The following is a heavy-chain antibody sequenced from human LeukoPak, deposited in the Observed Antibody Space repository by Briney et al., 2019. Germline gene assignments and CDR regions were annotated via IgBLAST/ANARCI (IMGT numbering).Heavy chain of an antibody. CDR2: MNPNSGNT. D-gene: IGHD3-3*01. CDR1: GYTFTSYY. J-gene: IGHJ6*03. Sequence: GASVKVSCKASGYTFTSYYMHWVRQAPGQGLEWMGWMNPNSGNTGYAQKFQGRITITRNTSISTAYMELSSLRSEDTAVYYCARRYYDFWSGYPVNYYYYIDVWGTGTTVTVSS. V-gene: IGHV1-8*03. CDR3: ARRYYDFWSGYPVNYYYYIDV.